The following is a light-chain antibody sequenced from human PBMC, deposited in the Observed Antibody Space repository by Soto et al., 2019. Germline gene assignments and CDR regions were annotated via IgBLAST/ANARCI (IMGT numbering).Light chain of an antibody. V-gene: IGKV3-20*01. J-gene: IGKJ5*01. Sequence: DIVLTQSPGALSLASGERATLSCRTSQSISGTYLAFYQQKPGQAPRLLIYSESTRATGIPDRFSGGGSGTDFTLTINKLEPEDFAVYYCQQYGTSPLSITFGQGTRLEI. CDR3: QQYGTSPLSIT. CDR1: QSISGTY. CDR2: SES.